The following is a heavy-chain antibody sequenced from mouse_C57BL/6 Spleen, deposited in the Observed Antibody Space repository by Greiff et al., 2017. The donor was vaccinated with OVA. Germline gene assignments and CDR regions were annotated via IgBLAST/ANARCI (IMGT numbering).Heavy chain of an antibody. V-gene: IGHV3-6*01. J-gene: IGHJ2*01. CDR3: ARNWDY. D-gene: IGHD4-1*01. CDR1: GYSITSGYY. Sequence: EVQLQESGPGLVKPSQSLSLTCSVTGYSITSGYYWNWIRQFPGNKLEWMGYISYDGSNNYNPSLKNRISIARDTSKNHFFLKLNSVTTEDTATYYCARNWDYWGQGTTLTVSS. CDR2: ISYDGSN.